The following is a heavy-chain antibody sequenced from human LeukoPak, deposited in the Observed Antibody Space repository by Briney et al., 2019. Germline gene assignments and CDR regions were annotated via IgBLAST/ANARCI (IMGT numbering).Heavy chain of an antibody. J-gene: IGHJ4*02. Sequence: GESLKISCKGSEYRFSNYWIAWVRQMPGKGLEWMGMINPGDSESKYSPSFQGQVTISADKSISTAYLQWSSLKASDTAMYYCARSPGYSSGWRETPTRDYFDYWGQGTLVTVSS. CDR1: EYRFSNYW. D-gene: IGHD6-19*01. CDR2: INPGDSES. CDR3: ARSPGYSSGWRETPTRDYFDY. V-gene: IGHV5-51*01.